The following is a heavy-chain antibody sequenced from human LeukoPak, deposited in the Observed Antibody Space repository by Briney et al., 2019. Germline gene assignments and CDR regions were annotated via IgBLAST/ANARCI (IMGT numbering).Heavy chain of an antibody. CDR3: ARWYYYDSSGYWYYFDY. J-gene: IGHJ4*02. V-gene: IGHV4-34*01. Sequence: SETLSLTCAVYGGSFSGYYWSGIRQPPGKGLEWIGEINHSGSTNYNPSLKSRVTISVDTSKNQFSLKLSSVTAADTAVYYCARWYYYDSSGYWYYFDYWGQGTLVTVSS. D-gene: IGHD3-22*01. CDR2: INHSGST. CDR1: GGSFSGYY.